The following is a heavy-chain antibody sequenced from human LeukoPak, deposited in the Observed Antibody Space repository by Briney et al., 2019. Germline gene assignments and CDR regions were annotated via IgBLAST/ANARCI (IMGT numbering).Heavy chain of an antibody. CDR3: ASRDRISSWKVYDY. CDR1: SGSFSSSNYY. Sequence: PSETLSLTCTVSSGSFSSSNYYWGWLRQPPGKGLEWIGFVSYSGSSYYNPSLKSRVTISVDTSKNQFSLRLTSVPAADTAVYYCASRDRISSWKVYDYWGEGTLVTVSS. D-gene: IGHD6-13*01. J-gene: IGHJ4*01. V-gene: IGHV4-39*01. CDR2: VSYSGSS.